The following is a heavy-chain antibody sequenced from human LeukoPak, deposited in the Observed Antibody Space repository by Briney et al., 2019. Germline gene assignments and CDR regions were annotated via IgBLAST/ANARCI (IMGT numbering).Heavy chain of an antibody. J-gene: IGHJ4*02. CDR1: GFTFSSYA. V-gene: IGHV3-30-3*01. CDR3: ARVEGYYIGDYFDY. Sequence: GGSLRLSCAASGFTFSSYAMHWVRQAPGKGLKWVAVISYDGSNKYYADSVKGRFTISRDNAKNSLYLRMNSLRAEDTAVYYCARVEGYYIGDYFDYWGQGTLVTVSS. D-gene: IGHD3-10*02. CDR2: ISYDGSNK.